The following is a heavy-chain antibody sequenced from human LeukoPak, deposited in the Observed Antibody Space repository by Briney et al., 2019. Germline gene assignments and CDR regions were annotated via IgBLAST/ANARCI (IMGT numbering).Heavy chain of an antibody. Sequence: ASVKVSCKASGYTFTSSYIHWVRQAPGQGLEWMGIINPSGGTTIYAQKFQGRVTMTRDTSTSTVYMELSSLRSEDTAVYYCAREGRGGYSSSWWEYWGQGTLVTVSS. V-gene: IGHV1-46*01. CDR1: GYTFTSSY. D-gene: IGHD6-13*01. J-gene: IGHJ4*02. CDR3: AREGRGGYSSSWWEY. CDR2: INPSGGTT.